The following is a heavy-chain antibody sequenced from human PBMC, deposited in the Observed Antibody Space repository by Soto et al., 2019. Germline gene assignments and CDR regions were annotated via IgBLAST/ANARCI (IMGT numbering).Heavy chain of an antibody. D-gene: IGHD3-10*01. J-gene: IGHJ5*02. CDR3: ARSKAYYGSGSYYSYWFDP. CDR2: IYHSGST. V-gene: IGHV4-4*02. Sequence: QVQLQESGPGLVKPSGTLSLTCAVSGGSISSGNWWSWVRQPPGKGREWIGEIYHSGSTNYNPSLKSRVTISVDKSKNQFSLKLSSVTAADTAVYYCARSKAYYGSGSYYSYWFDPWGQGTLVTVSS. CDR1: GGSISSGNW.